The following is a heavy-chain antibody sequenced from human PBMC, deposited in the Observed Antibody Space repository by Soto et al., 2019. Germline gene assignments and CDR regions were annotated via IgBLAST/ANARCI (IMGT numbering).Heavy chain of an antibody. J-gene: IGHJ3*02. Sequence: SVKVSCKASGGTFSSYAISWVRQAPGQGLEWMGGIIPIFGTANYAQKFQGRVTITADESTSTAYMELSSLRSEDTAVYYCARAYYYDSSGYYDAFDIWCQGTTVSGSS. CDR3: ARAYYYDSSGYYDAFDI. V-gene: IGHV1-69*13. CDR1: GGTFSSYA. CDR2: IIPIFGTA. D-gene: IGHD3-22*01.